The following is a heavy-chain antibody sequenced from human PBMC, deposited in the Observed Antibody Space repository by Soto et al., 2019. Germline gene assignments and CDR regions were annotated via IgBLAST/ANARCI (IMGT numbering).Heavy chain of an antibody. CDR2: ISAYNGNT. CDR1: GYTYTSYG. J-gene: IGHJ4*02. Sequence: GASVKVSCKASGYTYTSYGISWLRQAPGQGLEWMGWISAYNGNTNYAQKLQGRVTMTTDTSTSTAYMELRSLRSDDTAVYYCARDDHSTMAVYWGQGPLGTVSS. V-gene: IGHV1-18*04. CDR3: ARDDHSTMAVY. D-gene: IGHD3-10*01.